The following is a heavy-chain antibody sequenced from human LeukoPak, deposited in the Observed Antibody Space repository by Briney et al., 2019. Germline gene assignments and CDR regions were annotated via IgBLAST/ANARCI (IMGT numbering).Heavy chain of an antibody. V-gene: IGHV1-46*01. J-gene: IGHJ5*02. CDR3: ARERVVVAATPRTGLDL. Sequence: ASVKVSCKASGYTFTSYYMHWVRQAPGQGLEWMGIINPSGGSTSYAQKFQGRVTMTRDTSTSTVYMELSSLRSEDTAVYYCARERVVVAATPRTGLDLWGQGTLVTVSS. CDR1: GYTFTSYY. CDR2: INPSGGST. D-gene: IGHD2-15*01.